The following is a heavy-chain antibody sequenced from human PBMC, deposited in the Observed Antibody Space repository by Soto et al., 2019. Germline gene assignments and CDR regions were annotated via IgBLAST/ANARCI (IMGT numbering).Heavy chain of an antibody. CDR3: ARGLGSSGWYLGYYYGMDV. V-gene: IGHV3-11*05. J-gene: IGHJ6*02. CDR2: ISSSSSYT. CDR1: GFTFSDYY. D-gene: IGHD6-19*01. Sequence: QVQLVESGGGLVKPGGSLRLSCAASGFTFSDYYMSWIRQAPGKGLEWVSYISSSSSYTNYADSVKGRFTISRDNAKNSLYRQMNRLRAEDTAVYYCARGLGSSGWYLGYYYGMDVWGQGTTVTVSS.